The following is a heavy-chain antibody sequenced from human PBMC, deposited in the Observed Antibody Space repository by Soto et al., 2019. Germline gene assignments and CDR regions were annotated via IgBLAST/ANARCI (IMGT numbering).Heavy chain of an antibody. D-gene: IGHD6-19*01. Sequence: QVQLVQSGAEVKKPGASVKVSCKASGCTFTSYGISWVRQAPGQGLEWMGWISAYNGNTNYAQKLQGRVTMTTDTSTSTAYMELRSLRSDDTAVYYCARAPRPGIAVAGSYFDYWGQGTLVTVSS. J-gene: IGHJ4*02. CDR3: ARAPRPGIAVAGSYFDY. CDR1: GCTFTSYG. V-gene: IGHV1-18*01. CDR2: ISAYNGNT.